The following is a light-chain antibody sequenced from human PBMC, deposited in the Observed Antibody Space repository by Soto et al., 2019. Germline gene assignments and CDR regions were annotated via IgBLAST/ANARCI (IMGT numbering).Light chain of an antibody. CDR3: QHRMNRPLT. CDR2: AAS. V-gene: IGKV3-11*01. Sequence: IVLTRSQATLTLSPWARATLSCRASQSVSSYLQWYQQKPGQAPRLLIYAASNLAGGIPARFSGSGSGTNFTLTFSSLEPEDFAVYYCQHRMNRPLTFGQGTRLEIK. J-gene: IGKJ5*01. CDR1: QSVSSY.